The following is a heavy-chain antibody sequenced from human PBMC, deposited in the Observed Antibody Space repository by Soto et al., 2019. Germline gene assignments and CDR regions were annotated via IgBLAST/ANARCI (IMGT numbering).Heavy chain of an antibody. CDR1: GYTFTSYA. Sequence: VKVSCKASGYTFTSYAMHWVRQAPGQRLEWMGWINAGNGNTKYSQKFQGRVTITRDTSASTAYMELSSLRSEDTAVYYCARGFVVRYCSGGSCYRLFDYWGQGTLVTVSS. J-gene: IGHJ4*02. D-gene: IGHD2-15*01. CDR2: INAGNGNT. CDR3: ARGFVVRYCSGGSCYRLFDY. V-gene: IGHV1-3*01.